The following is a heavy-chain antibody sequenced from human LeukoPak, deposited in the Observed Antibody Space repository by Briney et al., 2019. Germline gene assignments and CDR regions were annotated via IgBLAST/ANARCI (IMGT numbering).Heavy chain of an antibody. CDR3: ARVGNYGSGFDI. CDR2: IGYNGGDT. Sequence: GGSLRLSCAASGFTFSSYWMTWVRQAPGKGLEFVSAIGYNGGDTYYANSVKGRFTISRDISKNTLYLQMGSLRAEDMAVYYCARVGNYGSGFDIWGQGTMVTLSS. D-gene: IGHD1-7*01. J-gene: IGHJ3*02. CDR1: GFTFSSYW. V-gene: IGHV3-64*01.